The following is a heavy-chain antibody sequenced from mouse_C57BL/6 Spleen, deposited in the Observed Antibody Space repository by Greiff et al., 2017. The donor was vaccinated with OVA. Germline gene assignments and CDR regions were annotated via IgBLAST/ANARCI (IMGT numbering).Heavy chain of an antibody. V-gene: IGHV3-6*01. CDR3: ARESGTPYYFDY. CDR1: GYSITSGYY. J-gene: IGHJ2*01. D-gene: IGHD4-1*01. Sequence: EVKLQESGPGLVKPSQSLSLTCSVTGYSITSGYYWNWIRQFPGNKLEWMGYISYDGSNNYNPSLKNRISITRDTSKNQFFLKLNSVTTEDTATYYCARESGTPYYFDYWGQGTTLTVSS. CDR2: ISYDGSN.